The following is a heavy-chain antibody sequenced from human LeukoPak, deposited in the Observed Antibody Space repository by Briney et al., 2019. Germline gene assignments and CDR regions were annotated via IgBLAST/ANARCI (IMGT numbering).Heavy chain of an antibody. CDR3: TTAPTRGWLPYFDY. CDR2: ITADGTE. Sequence: GGSLRLSCAVSGLTFSDAWISWVRQARGKGLEWVARITADGTEDYAAPVNARFTASRDNSKTTVYLQMNSLTTEDTAVYYCTTAPTRGWLPYFDYWGQGTVVTVSS. V-gene: IGHV3-15*01. CDR1: GLTFSDAW. J-gene: IGHJ4*02. D-gene: IGHD5-24*01.